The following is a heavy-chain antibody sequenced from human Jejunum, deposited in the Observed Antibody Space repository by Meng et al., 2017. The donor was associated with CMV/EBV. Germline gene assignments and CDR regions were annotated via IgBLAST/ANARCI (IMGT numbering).Heavy chain of an antibody. CDR1: GKTFTGLY. CDR3: ARDLRPTNFYFDS. V-gene: IGHV1-2*02. CDR2: INPASGGT. Sequence: KAYGKTFTGLYIRWVRQAAGQGREWMGWINPASGGTQYAQKFQGRVTMTRDTASSTVYMDLSSLKSDDTAVYYCARDLRPTNFYFDSWGQGALVTVSS. D-gene: IGHD4/OR15-4a*01. J-gene: IGHJ4*02.